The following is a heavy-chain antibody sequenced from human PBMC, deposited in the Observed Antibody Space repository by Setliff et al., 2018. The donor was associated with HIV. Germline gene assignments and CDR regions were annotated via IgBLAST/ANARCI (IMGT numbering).Heavy chain of an antibody. V-gene: IGHV1-2*02. J-gene: IGHJ4*02. D-gene: IGHD5-12*01. Sequence: ASVKVSCKASGYTFTGHYMHWVRQAPGQGLQWMGWIDPHTGGPQYSQKFLGRVTITRDTSISTVYMELTSLRSDDTAIYYCARDANYGSSGYDREYFDYWGQGTLVTVSS. CDR2: IDPHTGGP. CDR1: GYTFTGHY. CDR3: ARDANYGSSGYDREYFDY.